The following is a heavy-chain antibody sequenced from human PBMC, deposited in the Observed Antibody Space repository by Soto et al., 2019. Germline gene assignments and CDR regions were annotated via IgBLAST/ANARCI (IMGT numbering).Heavy chain of an antibody. CDR3: ARDFWREIDAFDI. CDR1: GFTFSSYW. V-gene: IGHV3-7*01. D-gene: IGHD3-3*01. Sequence: GGSLRLSCAASGFTFSSYWMSWVRQGPGKGLEWVANIKQDGSEKYYVDSVKGRFTISRDNAKNSLYLQMNSLRAEDTAVYYCARDFWREIDAFDIWGQGTMVTVSS. CDR2: IKQDGSEK. J-gene: IGHJ3*02.